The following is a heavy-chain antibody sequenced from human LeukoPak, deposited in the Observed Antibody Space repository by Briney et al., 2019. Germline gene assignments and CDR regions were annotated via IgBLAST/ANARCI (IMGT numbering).Heavy chain of an antibody. V-gene: IGHV6-1*01. CDR3: ARDIVVVPAAPYGMDV. J-gene: IGHJ6*04. Sequence: SQTLSLTCAISGDSVSSNSAAWNWIRQSPSRGLEWLGRTYYRSKWYNDYAVSVKSRITINPDISKNQFSLQLNSVTPEDTAVYYCARDIVVVPAAPYGMDVWGKGTTVTVSS. CDR1: GDSVSSNSAA. D-gene: IGHD2-2*01. CDR2: TYYRSKWYN.